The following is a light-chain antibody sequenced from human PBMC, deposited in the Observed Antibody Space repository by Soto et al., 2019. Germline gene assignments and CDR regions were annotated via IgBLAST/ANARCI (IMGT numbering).Light chain of an antibody. CDR1: QRVSNNF. V-gene: IGKV3D-20*01. Sequence: VVLTQFPGTLSLSPGETATLSCGASQRVSNNFLGWYQQKPGLPPRLLIYDATSRANGIPERFSARGSGTHFTLTISRLEPEDFAVYYCQQYGSTPWTFGLGTKVEMK. J-gene: IGKJ1*01. CDR3: QQYGSTPWT. CDR2: DAT.